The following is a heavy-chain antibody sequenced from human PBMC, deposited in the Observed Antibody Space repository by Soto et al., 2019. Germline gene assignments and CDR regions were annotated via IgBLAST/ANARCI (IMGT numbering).Heavy chain of an antibody. CDR1: GFTFSSYP. D-gene: IGHD3-10*01. J-gene: IGHJ4*02. Sequence: GGSLKLSCAASGFTFSSYPMSWVRQAPGKGREWVSGISGNGDSTYYADAVKGRFTISRDNSKNMLYLQMNSLRAEDTAVYYCAKEGITMVRGVLRANDYWGQGT. CDR3: AKEGITMVRGVLRANDY. CDR2: ISGNGDST. V-gene: IGHV3-23*01.